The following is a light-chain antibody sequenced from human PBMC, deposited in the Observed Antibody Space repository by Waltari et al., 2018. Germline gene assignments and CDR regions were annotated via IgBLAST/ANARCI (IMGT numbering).Light chain of an antibody. J-gene: IGKJ2*03. CDR3: QQYNSAPYS. Sequence: DIQMTQSPSSLSASVGDKVTITCQASQSISSWLAWYQQKPGKAPKPLIYKTSSLESGVPSRFSGRGSGTDFTLTISSLQPEYLGSYYCQQYNSAPYSFGQGTKVEIK. CDR1: QSISSW. CDR2: KTS. V-gene: IGKV1-5*01.